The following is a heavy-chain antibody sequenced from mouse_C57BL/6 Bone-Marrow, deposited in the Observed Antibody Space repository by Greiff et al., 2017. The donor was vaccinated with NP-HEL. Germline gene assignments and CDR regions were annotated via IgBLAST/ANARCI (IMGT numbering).Heavy chain of an antibody. D-gene: IGHD1-1*01. CDR2: IWRGGST. J-gene: IGHJ4*01. CDR3: AKRIYYYGSSPYYYAMDY. Sequence: VQRVESGPGLVQPSQSLSITCTVSGFSLTSYGVPWVRQSPGKGLEWLGVIWRGGSTDYNAAFMSRLSITKDNSKSQVFFKMNSLQADDTAIYYCAKRIYYYGSSPYYYAMDYWGQGTSVTVSS. CDR1: GFSLTSYG. V-gene: IGHV2-5*01.